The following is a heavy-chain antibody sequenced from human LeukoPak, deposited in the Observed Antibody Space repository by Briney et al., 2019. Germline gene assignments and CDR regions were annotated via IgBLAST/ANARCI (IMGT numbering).Heavy chain of an antibody. CDR2: INPNSGGT. CDR3: ARDSSPRITISIGPDY. CDR1: GYTFTGYY. D-gene: IGHD3-9*01. Sequence: ASVKVSCKASGYTFTGYYMHWVRQAPGQGLAWMGWINPNSGGTNYAQNFQGRVTMARDTSISTAYMELSRLRSDDTAVYYCARDSSPRITISIGPDYWGQGTLVTVSS. V-gene: IGHV1-2*02. J-gene: IGHJ4*02.